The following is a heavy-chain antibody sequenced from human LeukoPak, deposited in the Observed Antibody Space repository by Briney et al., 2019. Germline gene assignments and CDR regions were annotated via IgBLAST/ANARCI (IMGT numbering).Heavy chain of an antibody. Sequence: GGSLRLSCAASGFTFSSYAMHWVRQAPGKGLEWVAVISYDGSNKYYADSVKGRFTISRDNSKNTLYLQMNSLRAEDTAVYYCAKLTLLGYCSGGSCYDRRVFDYWGQGTLVTVSS. D-gene: IGHD2-15*01. V-gene: IGHV3-30*04. CDR2: ISYDGSNK. CDR1: GFTFSSYA. CDR3: AKLTLLGYCSGGSCYDRRVFDY. J-gene: IGHJ4*02.